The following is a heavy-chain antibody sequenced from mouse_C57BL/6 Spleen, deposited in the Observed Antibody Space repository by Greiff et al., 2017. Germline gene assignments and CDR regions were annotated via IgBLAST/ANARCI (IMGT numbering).Heavy chain of an antibody. V-gene: IGHV1-18*01. CDR1: GYTFTDYY. CDR3: ARWYYDYDGGYFDV. D-gene: IGHD2-4*01. CDR2: INPNNGGT. J-gene: IGHJ1*03. Sequence: EVQLQQSGPELVKPGASVKIPCKASGYTFTDYYMDWVKQSHGQSLEWIGDINPNNGGTIYNQKFKGKATLTVDKSSSTAYMELRSLTSADTAVYYCARWYYDYDGGYFDVWGTGTTVTVSS.